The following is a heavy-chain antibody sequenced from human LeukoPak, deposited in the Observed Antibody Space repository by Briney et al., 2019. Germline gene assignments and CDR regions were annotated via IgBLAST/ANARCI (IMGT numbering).Heavy chain of an antibody. D-gene: IGHD4-23*01. V-gene: IGHV4-34*01. CDR2: INHSGST. Sequence: SETLSLTRAVYGGSFSGYYWSWIRQPPGKGLEWIGEINHSGSTNYNPSLKSRVTISVDTSKNQFSLKLSSVTAADTAVYYCARGRGYGGQKSYVYWGQGTLVTVSS. J-gene: IGHJ4*02. CDR1: GGSFSGYY. CDR3: ARGRGYGGQKSYVY.